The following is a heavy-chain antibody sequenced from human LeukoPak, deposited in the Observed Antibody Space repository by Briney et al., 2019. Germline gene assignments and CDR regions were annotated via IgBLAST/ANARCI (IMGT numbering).Heavy chain of an antibody. CDR3: VRERLGYFDS. CDR1: GFTFSSYA. CDR2: ISYDGSNK. J-gene: IGHJ4*02. D-gene: IGHD6-19*01. Sequence: GGSLRLSCAASGFTFSSYAMHWVRQAPGKGLEWVAVISYDGSNKYYADSVKGRFTISRDNSKNTLYLQMNSLRAEDTAVYYCVRERLGYFDSWGQGTLVTVSS. V-gene: IGHV3-30-3*01.